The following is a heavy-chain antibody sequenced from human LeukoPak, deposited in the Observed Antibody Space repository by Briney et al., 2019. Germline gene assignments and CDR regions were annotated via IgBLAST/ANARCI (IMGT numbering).Heavy chain of an antibody. CDR3: ARHGPLYDIWSAQFYFDY. D-gene: IGHD3-3*01. Sequence: PSETLSLTCAVYGGSFSGYYWSWIRQPPGKGLEWIGEINHSGSTNYNPSLKSRVTISVDTSKNQFSLKLSSVTAADTALYYCARHGPLYDIWSAQFYFDYWGQGTLVAVSS. CDR2: INHSGST. J-gene: IGHJ4*02. CDR1: GGSFSGYY. V-gene: IGHV4-34*01.